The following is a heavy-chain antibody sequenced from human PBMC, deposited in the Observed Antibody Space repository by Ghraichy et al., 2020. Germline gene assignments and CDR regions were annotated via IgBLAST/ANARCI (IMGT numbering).Heavy chain of an antibody. V-gene: IGHV4-39*01. CDR1: GGSICTSNYY. CDR3: ARRPSSSRYFYYYGLDV. J-gene: IGHJ6*02. D-gene: IGHD6-6*01. Sequence: GSLRLSCTVSGGSICTSNYYWGWVRQPPGKGLEWLGNIYYSGPTYYNPYLKSRVTISVDTTKNQFSLRLTSVTAADMAVYYCARRPSSSRYFYYYGLDVWGQGTTVTVSS. CDR2: IYYSGPT.